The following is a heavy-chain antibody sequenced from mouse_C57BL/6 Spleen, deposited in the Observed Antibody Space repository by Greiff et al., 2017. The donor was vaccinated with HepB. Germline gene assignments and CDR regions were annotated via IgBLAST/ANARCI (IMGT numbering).Heavy chain of an antibody. V-gene: IGHV1-50*01. CDR2: IDPSDSYT. CDR1: GYTFTSYW. Sequence: QVQLQQSGAELVKPGASVKLSCKASGYTFTSYWMQWVKQRPGQGLEWIGEIDPSDSYTNYNQKFKGKATLTVDTSSSTAYMQLSSLTSEDSAVYYCAREDGSRDYWGQGTTLTVSS. J-gene: IGHJ2*01. CDR3: AREDGSRDY. D-gene: IGHD1-1*01.